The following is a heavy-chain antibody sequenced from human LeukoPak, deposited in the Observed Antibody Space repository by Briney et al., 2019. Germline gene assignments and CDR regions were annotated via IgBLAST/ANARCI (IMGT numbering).Heavy chain of an antibody. CDR1: GYTFTSYY. CDR2: INPSGGST. D-gene: IGHD5-12*01. V-gene: IGHV1-46*01. CDR3: ARCRGYGMGFDP. Sequence: ASVKVSCKASGYTFTSYYMHWVRQAPGQGLEWMGIINPSGGSTSYAQKFQGRVTMTRDTSTSTAYMELSRLRSDDTAVYYCARCRGYGMGFDPWGQGTLVTVSS. J-gene: IGHJ5*02.